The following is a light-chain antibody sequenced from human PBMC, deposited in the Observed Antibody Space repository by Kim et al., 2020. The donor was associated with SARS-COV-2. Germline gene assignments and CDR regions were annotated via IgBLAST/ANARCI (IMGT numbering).Light chain of an antibody. CDR1: SLRSYY. CDR3: NSRDSSGHVV. CDR2: GKN. Sequence: SSELTQDPAVSVALGQTVRITCQGDSLRSYYASWYQQKPGQAPVLVIYGKNNRPSGIPDRFSGSSSGNTASLTTTGAQAEDEADYYCNSRDSSGHVVFGG. J-gene: IGLJ2*01. V-gene: IGLV3-19*01.